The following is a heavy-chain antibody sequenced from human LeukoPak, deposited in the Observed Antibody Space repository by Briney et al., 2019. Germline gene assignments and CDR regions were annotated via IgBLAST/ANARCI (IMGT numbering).Heavy chain of an antibody. J-gene: IGHJ4*02. CDR3: ARGYQWLRPFDY. D-gene: IGHD5-12*01. CDR2: INAGNGNT. V-gene: IGHV1-3*01. Sequence: ASVKVSCKAFGYIFTSYAMHWVRQAPGQRLEWMGWINAGNGNTKYSQKFQGRVTITRDTSASTAYTELSSLGSEDTAVYYCARGYQWLRPFDYWGQGTLVTVSS. CDR1: GYIFTSYA.